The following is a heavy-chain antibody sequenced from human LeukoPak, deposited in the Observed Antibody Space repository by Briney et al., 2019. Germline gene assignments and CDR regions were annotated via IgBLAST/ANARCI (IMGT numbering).Heavy chain of an antibody. CDR3: AGEGGSYLYYFDY. Sequence: SETLSLTCAVYGGSFSGYYWSWIRQPPGEGLEWIGEINHSGSTNYNPSLKSRVTISVDTSKNQFSLKLSSVTAADTAVYYCAGEGGSYLYYFDYWGQGTLVTVSS. J-gene: IGHJ4*02. D-gene: IGHD3-16*02. V-gene: IGHV4-34*01. CDR1: GGSFSGYY. CDR2: INHSGST.